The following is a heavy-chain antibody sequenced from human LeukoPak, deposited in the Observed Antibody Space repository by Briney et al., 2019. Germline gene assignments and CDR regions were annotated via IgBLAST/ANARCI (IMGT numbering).Heavy chain of an antibody. Sequence: SETLSLTCTVSGGSISSGGYYWSWIRQHPGKGLEWIGSIYYSGSTYYNPSLKSRVTISVDTSKNQFSLKLSSVTAADTAVYYCARRGHGEYCYGSGSSIPPWYYYMDVWGKGTTVTVSS. J-gene: IGHJ6*03. D-gene: IGHD3-10*01. CDR2: IYYSGST. CDR1: GGSISSGGYY. V-gene: IGHV4-39*07. CDR3: ARRGHGEYCYGSGSSIPPWYYYMDV.